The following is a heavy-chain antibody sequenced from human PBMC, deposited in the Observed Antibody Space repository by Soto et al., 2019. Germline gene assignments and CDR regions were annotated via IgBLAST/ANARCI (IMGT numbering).Heavy chain of an antibody. D-gene: IGHD3-10*01. Sequence: GGSLRLSCAASGFTFSNYAMNWVRQAPGKGLEWVSGISGSSDNTFYADSVKGRFTISRDNSKSTLFLQMNSLRAEDTALYYCAKDSDTKRGPDYWGQGTLVTVSS. J-gene: IGHJ4*02. CDR1: GFTFSNYA. CDR2: ISGSSDNT. CDR3: AKDSDTKRGPDY. V-gene: IGHV3-23*01.